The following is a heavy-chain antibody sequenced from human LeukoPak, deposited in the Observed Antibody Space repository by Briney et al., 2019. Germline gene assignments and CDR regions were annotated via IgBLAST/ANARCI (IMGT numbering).Heavy chain of an antibody. Sequence: SETLSLTCTVSGGSISSYYWSWIRQHPGKGLEWIGYIYYSGSSYYNPSLRSRVTISVDTSKNHFSLKLSSVTAADTAVYYCARASTGTYCGGDCYSYAFDIWGQGTMVTVSS. V-gene: IGHV4-59*06. J-gene: IGHJ3*02. CDR3: ARASTGTYCGGDCYSYAFDI. D-gene: IGHD2-21*02. CDR2: IYYSGSS. CDR1: GGSISSYY.